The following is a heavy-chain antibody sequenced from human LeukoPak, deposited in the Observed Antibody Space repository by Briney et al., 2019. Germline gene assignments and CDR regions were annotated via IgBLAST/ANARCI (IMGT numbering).Heavy chain of an antibody. CDR3: ARDMVVAATTEGYGMDV. CDR2: ISAYNGNT. V-gene: IGHV1-18*04. D-gene: IGHD2-15*01. CDR1: GYTFISYG. Sequence: ASVKVSCKASGYTFISYGISWVRQAPGQGLEGMGWISAYNGNTNYAQKLQGRVTVTTDTSTSTAYMELRSLRSDDTAVYYCARDMVVAATTEGYGMDVWGKGTTVTVSS. J-gene: IGHJ6*04.